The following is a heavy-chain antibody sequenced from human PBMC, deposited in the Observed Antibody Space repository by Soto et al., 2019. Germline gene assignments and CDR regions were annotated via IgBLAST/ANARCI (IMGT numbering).Heavy chain of an antibody. CDR1: GYTFTDYY. CDR3: AREVGSFYS. J-gene: IGHJ4*02. CDR2: ISPSGDST. D-gene: IGHD3-10*01. V-gene: IGHV1-46*01. Sequence: QVQLVQSGAEVKKPGASVKVSCKASGYTFTDYYMHWVRQAPGQGLEWMGLISPSGDSTTYAQQFQGRVTMSRDTSTTTVYMELSSLRSDDTAVYYCAREVGSFYSWGQGTLVTVSS.